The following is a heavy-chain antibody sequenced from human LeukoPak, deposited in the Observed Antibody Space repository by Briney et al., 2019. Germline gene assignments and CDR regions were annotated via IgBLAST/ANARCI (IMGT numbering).Heavy chain of an antibody. Sequence: PSETLSLTCAVYGGSFSGYYWSWIRQPPGKGLEWIGEINHSGSTNYNPSLKSRVTISVDTSKNQFSLKLSSVTAADTAVYYCARELRYFDWLSYETYYFDYWGQGTLVTVSS. J-gene: IGHJ4*02. CDR2: INHSGST. CDR1: GGSFSGYY. CDR3: ARELRYFDWLSYETYYFDY. D-gene: IGHD3-9*01. V-gene: IGHV4-34*01.